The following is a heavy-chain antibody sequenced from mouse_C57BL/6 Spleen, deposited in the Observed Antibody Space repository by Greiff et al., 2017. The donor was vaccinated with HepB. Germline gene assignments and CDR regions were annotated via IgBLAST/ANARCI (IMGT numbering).Heavy chain of an antibody. Sequence: QVQLQQPGAELVKPGASVKLSCKASGYTFTSYWMHWVKQRPGQGLEWIGMIHPNSGSTNYNEKFKSKATLTVDKSSSTAYMQLSSLTSEDSAVYYCARSPDYYGSSWYFDVWGTGTTVTVSS. D-gene: IGHD1-1*01. CDR3: ARSPDYYGSSWYFDV. V-gene: IGHV1-64*01. CDR2: IHPNSGST. CDR1: GYTFTSYW. J-gene: IGHJ1*03.